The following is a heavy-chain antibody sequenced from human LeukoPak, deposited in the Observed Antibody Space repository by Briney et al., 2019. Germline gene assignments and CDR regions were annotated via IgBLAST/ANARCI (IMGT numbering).Heavy chain of an antibody. V-gene: IGHV4-34*01. J-gene: IGHJ4*02. CDR3: ASGYCSSTSRLDY. D-gene: IGHD2-2*01. CDR1: GGSFSGYY. Sequence: SETLSLTCAVYGGSFSGYYWSWIRQPPGKGLEWIGEINHSGSTNYNPSLKSRVTISVDTSKNQFSLKLSSVTAADTAVYYCASGYCSSTSRLDYWGQGTLVTVSS. CDR2: INHSGST.